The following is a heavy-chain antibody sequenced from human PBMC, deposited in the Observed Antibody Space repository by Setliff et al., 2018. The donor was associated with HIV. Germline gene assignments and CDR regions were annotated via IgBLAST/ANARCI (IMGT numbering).Heavy chain of an antibody. V-gene: IGHV4-34*01. Sequence: SETLSLTCAVYGGSFSGYYWGWFRQPPGKGLEWIGSISYSGNTYYNPSLKSRVTISVDTSKNQFSLKLTSVTAADTAVYYCARDQRAWTTVTTDYWGQGTLVTVSS. J-gene: IGHJ4*02. D-gene: IGHD4-17*01. CDR3: ARDQRAWTTVTTDY. CDR2: ISYSGNT. CDR1: GGSFSGYY.